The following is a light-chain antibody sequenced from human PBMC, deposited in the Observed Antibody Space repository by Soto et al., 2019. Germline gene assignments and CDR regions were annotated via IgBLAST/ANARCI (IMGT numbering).Light chain of an antibody. J-gene: IGLJ1*01. CDR3: CSYAGRYTYV. CDR1: SSDVGGYNY. Sequence: QSVLTQPRSVSGSPGQSVTISCTGTSSDVGGYNYVSWYQQHPGKAPKLMIYDVNKRPSGVPDRFAGSKSGNTASLTISGLQAEDEADYYCCSYAGRYTYVFGTGTKLTVL. V-gene: IGLV2-11*01. CDR2: DVN.